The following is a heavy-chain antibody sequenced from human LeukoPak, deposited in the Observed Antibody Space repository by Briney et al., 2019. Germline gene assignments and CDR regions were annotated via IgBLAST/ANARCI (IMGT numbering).Heavy chain of an antibody. D-gene: IGHD3-9*01. V-gene: IGHV3-64D*06. J-gene: IGHJ6*02. CDR1: GFTFSSYA. CDR2: ISSNGGST. CDR3: VKGMEDYDILTGVLDV. Sequence: GGSLGLSCSASGFTFSSYAMHWVRQAPGKGLEYVSAISSNGGSTYYADSVKGRFTISRDNSKNTLYLQMSSLRAEDTAVYYCVKGMEDYDILTGVLDVWGQGTTVTVSS.